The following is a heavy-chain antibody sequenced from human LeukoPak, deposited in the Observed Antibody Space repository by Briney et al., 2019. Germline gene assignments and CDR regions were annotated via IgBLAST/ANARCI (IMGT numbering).Heavy chain of an antibody. CDR2: INHSGST. CDR1: GGSFSGYY. Sequence: SETLSLICAVYGGSFSGYYWSWIRQPPGKGLEWIGEINHSGSTNYNPSLKSRVTISVDTSKNQFSLKLSSVAAADTAVYYCARDHYYDSSGYYPNYFDYWGQGTLVTVSS. J-gene: IGHJ4*02. CDR3: ARDHYYDSSGYYPNYFDY. V-gene: IGHV4-34*01. D-gene: IGHD3-22*01.